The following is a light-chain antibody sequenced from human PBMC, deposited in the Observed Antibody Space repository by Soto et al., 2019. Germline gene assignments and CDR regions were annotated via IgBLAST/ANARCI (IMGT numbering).Light chain of an antibody. CDR2: SAS. V-gene: IGKV1-6*01. CDR3: LQESNYPLT. Sequence: IQMTQSPSSLSASVGDRVTITCRASQGVRDDVGWYQQKPGKALKLLIYSASTLQSGVPSRFSGSGSGTDFTLTISCLQPEDFATYYCLQESNYPLTFGGGTKVEIK. J-gene: IGKJ4*01. CDR1: QGVRDD.